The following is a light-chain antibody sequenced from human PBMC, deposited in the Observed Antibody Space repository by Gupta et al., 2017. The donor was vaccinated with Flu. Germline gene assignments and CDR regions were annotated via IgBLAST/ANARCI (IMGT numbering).Light chain of an antibody. V-gene: IGKV1-5*03. Sequence: RATLSASVGDRVTITCRASQSISSWLAWYQQKPGKAPKLLIYKASSLESGVPSTFSGSGAGTEFTLTISSLQPDDFATYYCQQYHSYPHTFGQGTKLEIK. CDR3: QQYHSYPHT. CDR2: KAS. CDR1: QSISSW. J-gene: IGKJ2*01.